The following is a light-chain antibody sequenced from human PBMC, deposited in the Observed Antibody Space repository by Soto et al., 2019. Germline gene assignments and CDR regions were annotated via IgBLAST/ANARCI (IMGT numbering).Light chain of an antibody. V-gene: IGKV1-6*01. CDR2: AAS. Sequence: AIQMTQSPSSLSASVGDRVTITCRASQGIRNDLGWYQQKPGKAPKLLIYAASSLQGGVPSRFSGSGSGTAFTLSISRLQPEDFATYYCLQDYNYPWTFGQGTKVDIK. CDR3: LQDYNYPWT. J-gene: IGKJ1*01. CDR1: QGIRND.